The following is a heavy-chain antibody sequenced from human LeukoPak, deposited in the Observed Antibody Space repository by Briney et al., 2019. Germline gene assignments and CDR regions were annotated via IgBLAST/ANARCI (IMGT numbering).Heavy chain of an antibody. CDR2: IYYSGST. CDR3: ARARDYVWGSYRPYYFDY. J-gene: IGHJ4*02. V-gene: IGHV4-59*01. CDR1: GGSISSYY. D-gene: IGHD3-16*02. Sequence: SSETLSLTCTVSGGSISSYYWSWIRQPPGKGLEWIGYIYYSGSTNYNPSLKSRVTISVDTSKNQFSLKLSSVTAADTAVYCCARARDYVWGSYRPYYFDYWGQGTLVTVSS.